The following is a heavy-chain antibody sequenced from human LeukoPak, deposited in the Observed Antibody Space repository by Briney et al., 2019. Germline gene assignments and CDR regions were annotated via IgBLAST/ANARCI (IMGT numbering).Heavy chain of an antibody. D-gene: IGHD3-10*01. V-gene: IGHV5-51*01. Sequence: GESLKISCMGSGYSFTSYWIGWVRQIPGKGLECMAIIYPGDSYTRYSLSFQGPFTISADNYLRTAYLQWSSLKASDNAMYYCARPYGSGSYLGAFDIWGQGTMVTVSS. CDR1: GYSFTSYW. J-gene: IGHJ3*02. CDR2: IYPGDSYT. CDR3: ARPYGSGSYLGAFDI.